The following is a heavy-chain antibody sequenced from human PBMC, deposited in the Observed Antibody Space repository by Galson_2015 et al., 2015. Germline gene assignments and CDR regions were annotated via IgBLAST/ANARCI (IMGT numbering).Heavy chain of an antibody. CDR1: GGTFSSYA. D-gene: IGHD5-18*01. CDR3: ARVRGDTAIPNYGMDV. V-gene: IGHV1-69*10. CDR2: IIPIFGIA. Sequence: SVKVSCKASGGTFSSYAISWVRQAPGQGLEWMGGIIPIFGIANYAQKFQGRVTITADKSTSTAYMELSSLRSEDTAVYYCARVRGDTAIPNYGMDVWGQGTTVTVSS. J-gene: IGHJ6*02.